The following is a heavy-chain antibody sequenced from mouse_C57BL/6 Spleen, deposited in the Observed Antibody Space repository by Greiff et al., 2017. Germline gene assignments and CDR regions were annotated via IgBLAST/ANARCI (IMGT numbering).Heavy chain of an antibody. D-gene: IGHD2-5*01. Sequence: QVKLQQPGAELVKPGASVTMSCKASGYTFTSYWITWVQQRPGQGLEWIGYIYPGSGSTNYNEKFKSKATLNVDPSSISAYMQLISLTSEDSAVYYCARENLLAYDSNYYDAMDYWGQGTSVTFSS. V-gene: IGHV1-55*01. CDR1: GYTFTSYW. CDR3: ARENLLAYDSNYYDAMDY. CDR2: IYPGSGST. J-gene: IGHJ4*01.